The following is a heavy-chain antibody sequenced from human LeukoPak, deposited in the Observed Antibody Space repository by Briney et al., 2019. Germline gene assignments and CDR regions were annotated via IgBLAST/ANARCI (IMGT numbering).Heavy chain of an antibody. Sequence: GGSLRLSCAASGFTFSSYAVSWVRQAPGKGLEWVSAISGSGGSTYYADSVKGRFTISRDNSKNTLYLQMNSLRAEDTAVYYCAKAGYCSGGSCYSASPFDYWGQGTLVTVSS. V-gene: IGHV3-23*01. D-gene: IGHD2-15*01. CDR3: AKAGYCSGGSCYSASPFDY. J-gene: IGHJ4*02. CDR1: GFTFSSYA. CDR2: ISGSGGST.